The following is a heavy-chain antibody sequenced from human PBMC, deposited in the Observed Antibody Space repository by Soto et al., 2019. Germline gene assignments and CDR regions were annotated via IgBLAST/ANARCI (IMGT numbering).Heavy chain of an antibody. D-gene: IGHD2-2*02. CDR1: GFSLSTSGMC. V-gene: IGHV2-70*01. CDR3: ARIRVVPAAITYYCYGMDV. J-gene: IGHJ6*02. CDR2: IDWDDDK. Sequence: SGPTLVNPTQTLTLTCTFSGFSLSTSGMCVSWIRQPPGKALEWLALIDWDDDKYYSTSLKTRLTISKDTSKNQVVLTMTNMDPVDTATYYCARIRVVPAAITYYCYGMDVWGQGTTVTVSS.